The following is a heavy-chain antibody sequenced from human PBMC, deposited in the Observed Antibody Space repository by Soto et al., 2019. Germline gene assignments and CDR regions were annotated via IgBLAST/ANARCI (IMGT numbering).Heavy chain of an antibody. CDR2: ISGYNGNT. Sequence: QVQLVQSGAEVKKPGASVKVSCKASGYTFTSYGISWVRQAPGQGLEWMGWISGYNGNTTYEQKFQGRVTMTTDTYTSKGYMGLRSRRSDATAVYFCAREATMVRGVVIEVEYFHHWGQGTLVTVAS. CDR1: GYTFTSYG. V-gene: IGHV1-18*01. D-gene: IGHD3-10*01. J-gene: IGHJ1*01. CDR3: AREATMVRGVVIEVEYFHH.